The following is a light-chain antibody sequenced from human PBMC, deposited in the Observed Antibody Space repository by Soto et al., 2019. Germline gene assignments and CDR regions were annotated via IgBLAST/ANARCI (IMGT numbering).Light chain of an antibody. Sequence: DVVMTQSPLSLAVTLGQPASISCRSSQSLVYSNGVTYLNWFHQRPGQSPSRLIHKVSNRDSGVPDRFSGSASGRDVALKVGWVETEDVGVFYCMQGTHLAYSFGEGTKLEI. CDR2: KVS. CDR3: MQGTHLAYS. J-gene: IGKJ2*03. CDR1: QSLVYSNGVTY. V-gene: IGKV2-30*01.